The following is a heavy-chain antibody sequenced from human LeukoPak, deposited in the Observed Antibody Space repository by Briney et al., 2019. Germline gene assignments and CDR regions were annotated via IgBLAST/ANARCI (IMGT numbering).Heavy chain of an antibody. CDR2: IWYEGSNK. D-gene: IGHD3-10*01. J-gene: IGHJ4*02. CDR1: GFTFSSYG. Sequence: PGRSLRLSCAASGFTFSSYGMHWVRQAPGKGLEWVAVIWYEGSNKYYADSVDGRFTISRDNSKNTLYLQMNSLRAEDTAVYYCAKDSTPTDYYGSAADYWGQGTLVTVSS. CDR3: AKDSTPTDYYGSAADY. V-gene: IGHV3-33*03.